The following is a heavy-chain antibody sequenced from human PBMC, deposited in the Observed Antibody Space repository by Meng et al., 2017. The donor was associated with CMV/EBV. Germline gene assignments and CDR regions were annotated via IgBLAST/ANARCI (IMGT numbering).Heavy chain of an antibody. Sequence: GESLKISCAASGFTFSSYGMPWVRQAPGKGLEWVAFIRYDGSNKYYADSVKGRFTISRDNSKNTLYLQMNSLRAEDTAVYYCAKWAYYYDSSGTNYFDYWGQGTLVTVSS. CDR3: AKWAYYYDSSGTNYFDY. V-gene: IGHV3-30*02. CDR2: IRYDGSNK. D-gene: IGHD3-22*01. J-gene: IGHJ4*02. CDR1: GFTFSSYG.